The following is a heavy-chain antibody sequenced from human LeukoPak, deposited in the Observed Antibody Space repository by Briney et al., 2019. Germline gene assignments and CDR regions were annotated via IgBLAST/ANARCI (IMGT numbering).Heavy chain of an antibody. J-gene: IGHJ5*02. V-gene: IGHV1-69*01. Sequence: SVKVSCKASGGTFSSYAISWVRQAPGQGLEWMGGIIPIFGTANYAQKFQGRVTITADESTSTAYMELSSLRSEDTAVYYCARGNDFWSGLNWFDPWGQGTLVTVSS. D-gene: IGHD3-3*01. CDR1: GGTFSSYA. CDR2: IIPIFGTA. CDR3: ARGNDFWSGLNWFDP.